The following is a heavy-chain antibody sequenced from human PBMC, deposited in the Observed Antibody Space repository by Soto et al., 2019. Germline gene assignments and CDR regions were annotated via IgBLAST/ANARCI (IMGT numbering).Heavy chain of an antibody. Sequence: ASVKVSCKASGGTFSSYAISCVRQAPGQGLEWMGGIIPIFGTANYAQKFQGRVTITADESTSTAYMELSSLRSEDTAVYYCARHSSSSWPFDYWGQGTLVTVSS. V-gene: IGHV1-69*13. D-gene: IGHD6-13*01. CDR3: ARHSSSSWPFDY. CDR2: IIPIFGTA. J-gene: IGHJ4*02. CDR1: GGTFSSYA.